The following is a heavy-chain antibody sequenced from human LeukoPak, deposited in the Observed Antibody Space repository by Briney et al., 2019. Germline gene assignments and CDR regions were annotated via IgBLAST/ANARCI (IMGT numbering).Heavy chain of an antibody. CDR2: IRSKADSYAT. Sequence: GGSLRLSCAASGFSFRSHGMNWVRQASGKGLEWVGHIRSKADSYATAYAASVKGRFTISRDDSKNTASLQMNSLKTEDTAVYYCSSPGPRLTYHYYMDVWGKGTTVTVSS. V-gene: IGHV3-73*01. CDR3: SSPGPRLTYHYYMDV. CDR1: GFSFRSHG. D-gene: IGHD2-21*01. J-gene: IGHJ6*03.